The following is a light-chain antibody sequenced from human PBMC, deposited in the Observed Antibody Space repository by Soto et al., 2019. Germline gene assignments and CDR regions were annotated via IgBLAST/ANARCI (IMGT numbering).Light chain of an antibody. CDR1: QSVSRH. V-gene: IGKV3-20*01. Sequence: EIVLTQSPGTLSLSPGERATLSCRASQSVSRHIAWYQQKPGQAPRLLIYGASSRATGIPDRFSGSGSGTDFTLTIIRLEPEDFVLDYCHHYASPPMSFAQGTKVDI. CDR2: GAS. CDR3: HHYASPPMS. J-gene: IGKJ1*01.